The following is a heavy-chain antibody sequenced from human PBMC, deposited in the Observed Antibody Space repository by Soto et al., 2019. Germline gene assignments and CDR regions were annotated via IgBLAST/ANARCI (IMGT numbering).Heavy chain of an antibody. CDR1: GGSLSSSSW. V-gene: IGHV4-4*02. J-gene: IGHJ4*02. CDR2: IFYSGST. CDR3: VHLGGVPYDHDS. Sequence: PSETLSLTCAVSGGSLSSSSWWSWVRQPPGKTLEWLGEIFYSGSTKYNPSLNSRVTISADQSKNDFSLRLSSVTAADTAVYHCVHLGGVPYDHDSWGQGMLVIFAS. D-gene: IGHD5-12*01.